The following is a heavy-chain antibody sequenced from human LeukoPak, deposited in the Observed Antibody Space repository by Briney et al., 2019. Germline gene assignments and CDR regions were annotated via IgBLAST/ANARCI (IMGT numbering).Heavy chain of an antibody. Sequence: GGSLRLSCAASGFTFSSYSMNWVRQAPGKGLEWVSYISSSSSTIYYADSVKGRFTISRDNAKNSLYLQMNSLGAEDTAVYYCAKGPLIEVAGTTWDYWGQGTLVTVSS. CDR1: GFTFSSYS. J-gene: IGHJ4*02. CDR3: AKGPLIEVAGTTWDY. V-gene: IGHV3-48*01. CDR2: ISSSSSTI. D-gene: IGHD6-19*01.